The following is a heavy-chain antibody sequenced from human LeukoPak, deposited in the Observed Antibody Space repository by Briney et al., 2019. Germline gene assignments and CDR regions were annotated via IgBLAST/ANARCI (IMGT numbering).Heavy chain of an antibody. CDR3: ARQLGAFDI. J-gene: IGHJ3*02. Sequence: SETLSLTCSVSGGSISSSNCYWGWIRQSSGKGLEWIGNIYYSGTTFYNPSLKSRVTISVVTSKNQFSLKLTSVTAADTAVYYCARQLGAFDIWGQGTMVTVSS. CDR2: IYYSGTT. D-gene: IGHD3-16*01. CDR1: GGSISSSNCY. V-gene: IGHV4-39*01.